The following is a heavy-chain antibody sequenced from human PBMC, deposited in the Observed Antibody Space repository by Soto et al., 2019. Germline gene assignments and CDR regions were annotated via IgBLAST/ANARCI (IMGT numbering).Heavy chain of an antibody. CDR1: GYTFTSYG. V-gene: IGHV1-2*02. D-gene: IGHD2-15*01. Sequence: ASVKVSCKASGYTFTSYGISWVRQAPGQGLEWMGWINPNSGGTNYAQKFQGRVTMARDTSISTAYMKLSRLRSDDTAVYYCARDFSGGNLFDPWGQGTLVTVSS. CDR2: INPNSGGT. J-gene: IGHJ5*02. CDR3: ARDFSGGNLFDP.